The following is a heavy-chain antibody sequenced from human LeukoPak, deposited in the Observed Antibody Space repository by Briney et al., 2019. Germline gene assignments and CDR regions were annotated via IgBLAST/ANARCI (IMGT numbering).Heavy chain of an antibody. CDR2: INHSGST. Sequence: SETLSLTCAVYGGSFSGYYWSWIRQPPGKGLEWIGEINHSGSTNYNPPLKSRVTISVDTSKNQFSLKLSSVTAADTAVYYCARGPYCSSTSCYLYGSGSYDYWGQGTLVTVSS. CDR3: ARGPYCSSTSCYLYGSGSYDY. CDR1: GGSFSGYY. V-gene: IGHV4-34*01. J-gene: IGHJ4*02. D-gene: IGHD2-2*01.